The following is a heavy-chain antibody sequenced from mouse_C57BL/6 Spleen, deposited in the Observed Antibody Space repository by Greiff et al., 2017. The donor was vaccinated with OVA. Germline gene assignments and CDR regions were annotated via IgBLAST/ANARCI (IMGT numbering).Heavy chain of an antibody. D-gene: IGHD4-1*01. CDR2: INPYNGGT. CDR3: ARLGAYFDY. J-gene: IGHJ2*01. CDR1: GYTFTDYY. V-gene: IGHV1-19*01. Sequence: EVQLQESGPVLVKPGASVKMSCKASGYTFTDYYMNWVKQSHGKSLEWIGVINPYNGGTSYNQKFKGKATLTVDKSSSTAYMELNSLTSEDSAVYYCARLGAYFDYWGQGTTLTVSS.